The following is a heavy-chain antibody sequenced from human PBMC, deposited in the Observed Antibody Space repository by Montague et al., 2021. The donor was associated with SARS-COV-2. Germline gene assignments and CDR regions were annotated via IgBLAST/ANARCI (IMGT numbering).Heavy chain of an antibody. CDR2: IKQDGSEK. Sequence: SLRLSCAASGFTFSSYWMSWVRQAPGKGLEWVANIKQDGSEKYYVDSVKGRFTISRDNARNSLYLQMNSLRAEDTAVYYCARVGSSSWYFDYWGQGTLVTVSS. CDR1: GFTFSSYW. D-gene: IGHD6-13*01. V-gene: IGHV3-7*01. J-gene: IGHJ4*02. CDR3: ARVGSSSWYFDY.